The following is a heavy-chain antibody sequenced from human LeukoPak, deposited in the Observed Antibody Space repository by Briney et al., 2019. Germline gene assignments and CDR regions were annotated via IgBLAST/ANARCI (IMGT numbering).Heavy chain of an antibody. CDR3: ARDIGSTPYYYYGMDV. Sequence: ASVKVSCKASGYTFTGYYMHWVRQAPGQGLEWMGWINPNSGGTNYAQKFQGRVTMTRDTSISTAYMELSRLRSDDTAVYYCARDIGSTPYYYYGMDVRGQGTTVTVSS. CDR2: INPNSGGT. CDR1: GYTFTGYY. D-gene: IGHD2-2*01. J-gene: IGHJ6*02. V-gene: IGHV1-2*02.